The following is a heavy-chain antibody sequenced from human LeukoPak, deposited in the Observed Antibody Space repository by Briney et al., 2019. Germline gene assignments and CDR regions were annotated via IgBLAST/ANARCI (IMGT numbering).Heavy chain of an antibody. V-gene: IGHV3-7*05. CDR3: VRGSSGTVVRGVAWAWFDP. J-gene: IGHJ5*02. Sequence: GGSLRLSCVASGFTISNYWMTWVRQAPGKGLEWVANIKQDGSEKYFVDSVRGRFTISRDNAKDSLYLQMNSLRAEDTAVYYCVRGSSGTVVRGVAWAWFDPWGQGALVTVSS. CDR1: GFTISNYW. D-gene: IGHD3-10*01. CDR2: IKQDGSEK.